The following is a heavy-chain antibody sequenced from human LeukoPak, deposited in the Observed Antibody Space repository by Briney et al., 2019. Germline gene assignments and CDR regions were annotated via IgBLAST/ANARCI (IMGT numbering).Heavy chain of an antibody. J-gene: IGHJ4*02. V-gene: IGHV3-21*01. CDR2: ISSSSSYI. CDR1: GFTFSSYS. CDR3: ARAGIVPGYYFDY. Sequence: GGSLRLSCAASGFTFSSYSMNRVRQAPGKGLEWVSSISSSSSYIYYADSVKGRFTISRDSAKNSLYLQMNSLRAEDTAVYYCARAGIVPGYYFDYWGQGTLVTVSS. D-gene: IGHD2-2*01.